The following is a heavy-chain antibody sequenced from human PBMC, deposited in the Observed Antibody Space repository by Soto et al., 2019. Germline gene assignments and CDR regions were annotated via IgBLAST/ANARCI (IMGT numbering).Heavy chain of an antibody. J-gene: IGHJ6*02. CDR2: ISGTSKTI. D-gene: IGHD3-10*01. Sequence: EVQLVESGGRLVRPGGSLRLSCVVSGFNFSNDTMNWVRQAPGKGLEWLSYISGTSKTIYYADSVGGRFTISRDNAKNSLYRQMNSLRDDDTAVYYCARCKLHDSGIYRSYYYYGLDVWGQGTTVTVSS. CDR1: GFNFSNDT. CDR3: ARCKLHDSGIYRSYYYYGLDV. V-gene: IGHV3-48*02.